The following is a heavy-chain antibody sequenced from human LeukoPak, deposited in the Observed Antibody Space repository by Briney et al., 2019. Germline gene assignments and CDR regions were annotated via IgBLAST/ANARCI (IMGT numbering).Heavy chain of an antibody. Sequence: GGSLRLSCAASGFIFSSYSMDWVRQAPGKGLEWVSSISRSSTNIYYADSVKGRFTISRDNAKNSLYLQMNSLRAEDTAVYYCASLRFLELLAWGKGTTVTFSS. CDR3: ASLRFLELLA. J-gene: IGHJ6*04. CDR1: GFIFSSYS. CDR2: ISRSSTNI. D-gene: IGHD3-3*01. V-gene: IGHV3-21*01.